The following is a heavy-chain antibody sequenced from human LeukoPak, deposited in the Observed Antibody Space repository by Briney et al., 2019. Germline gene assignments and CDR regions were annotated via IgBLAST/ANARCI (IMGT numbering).Heavy chain of an antibody. V-gene: IGHV1-8*01. CDR3: ARGSTYYYDSSGYYYGY. CDR2: MNPNSGNT. J-gene: IGHJ4*02. D-gene: IGHD3-22*01. CDR1: GYTFISYD. Sequence: EASVKVSCKASGYTFISYDINWVRQATGQGLEWMGWMNPNSGNTGYAQKFQGRVTMTRNTSISTAYMELSSLRSEDTAVYYCARGSTYYYDSSGYYYGYWGQGTLVTVSS.